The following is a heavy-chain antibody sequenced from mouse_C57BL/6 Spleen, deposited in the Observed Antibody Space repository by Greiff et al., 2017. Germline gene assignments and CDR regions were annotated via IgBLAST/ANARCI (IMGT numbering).Heavy chain of an antibody. Sequence: QVQLKESGAELVKPGASVKLSCKASGYTFTEYTIHWVKQRSGQGLEWIGWFYPGSGSIKYNEKFKDKATLTADKSSSTVYMELSRLTSEDSAVYFCARHEEPAQRLRGYAMDYWGQGTSVTVSS. CDR1: GYTFTEYT. J-gene: IGHJ4*01. CDR3: ARHEEPAQRLRGYAMDY. V-gene: IGHV1-62-2*01. CDR2: FYPGSGSI. D-gene: IGHD3-2*02.